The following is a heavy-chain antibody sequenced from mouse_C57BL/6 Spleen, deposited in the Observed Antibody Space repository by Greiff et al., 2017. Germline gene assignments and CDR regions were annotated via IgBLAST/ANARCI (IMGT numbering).Heavy chain of an antibody. Sequence: DVKLQESGPGLVKPSQSLSLTCSVTGYSITSGYYWNWIRQFPGNKLEWMGYISYDGSNHYTPPLKNRISITRDTSKNQFFLKLNSVTTEDTATYYWARSNDGYAYYFDYWGQGTTLTVSS. V-gene: IGHV3-6*01. CDR3: ARSNDGYAYYFDY. D-gene: IGHD2-3*01. CDR2: ISYDGSN. CDR1: GYSITSGYY. J-gene: IGHJ2*01.